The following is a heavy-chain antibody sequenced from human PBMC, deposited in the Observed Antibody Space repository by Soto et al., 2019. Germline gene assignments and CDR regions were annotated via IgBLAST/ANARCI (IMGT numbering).Heavy chain of an antibody. CDR3: ARPYCGGDCYSVELQH. Sequence: GGSLRLSCAASGFTFTTYSLHWVRQAPGKGLERVAVISYDGNDKYYVDSVKGRFSISRDQSKNTVFLQMNNLRPEDTAVYYCARPYCGGDCYSVELQHWGQGTLVTVSS. D-gene: IGHD2-21*02. CDR2: ISYDGNDK. CDR1: GFTFTTYS. V-gene: IGHV3-30-3*01. J-gene: IGHJ1*01.